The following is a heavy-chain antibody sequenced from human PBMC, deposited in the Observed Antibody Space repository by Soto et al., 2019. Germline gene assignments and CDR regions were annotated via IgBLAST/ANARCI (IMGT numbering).Heavy chain of an antibody. Sequence: GGSLRLSCAASGFTFSSYSMNWVRQAPGKGLEWVSSISSSSSYIYYADSVKGRFTISRDNAKNSLYLQMNSLRAEDTAVYYCASFPVITVARVDYWGQGTLVTVSS. D-gene: IGHD3-22*01. V-gene: IGHV3-21*01. CDR2: ISSSSSYI. J-gene: IGHJ4*02. CDR3: ASFPVITVARVDY. CDR1: GFTFSSYS.